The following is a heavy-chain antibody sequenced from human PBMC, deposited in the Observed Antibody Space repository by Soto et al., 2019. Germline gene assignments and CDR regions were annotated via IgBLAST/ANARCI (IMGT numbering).Heavy chain of an antibody. CDR2: ISYDGSRT. J-gene: IGHJ5*01. V-gene: IGHV3-30*03. CDR3: ARWVGGSMYDNSGKYDS. D-gene: IGHD3-22*01. Sequence: QVQLVESGGGVVQPGRSLRLTCAASGFIFSGSGMHWVRQAPGEGLEWVALISYDGSRTYYADSVRDRFTISRDNGQNTLYLQMNSLRAEDTAVYFCARWVGGSMYDNSGKYDSWGQGTLVIVSS. CDR1: GFIFSGSG.